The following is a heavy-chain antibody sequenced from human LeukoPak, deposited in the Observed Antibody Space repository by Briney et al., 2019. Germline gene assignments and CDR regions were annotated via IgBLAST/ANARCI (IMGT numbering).Heavy chain of an antibody. Sequence: ASVKVSCKASGYTFTSYDINWVRQATGQGLEWMGWMNPNSGNTGYAQKFQGRVTMTRNTSISTAYMELSSLRSEDTAVYYCARGGVEMATIDYWGQGTLVTVSS. V-gene: IGHV1-8*01. CDR2: MNPNSGNT. CDR3: ARGGVEMATIDY. CDR1: GYTFTSYD. J-gene: IGHJ4*02. D-gene: IGHD5-24*01.